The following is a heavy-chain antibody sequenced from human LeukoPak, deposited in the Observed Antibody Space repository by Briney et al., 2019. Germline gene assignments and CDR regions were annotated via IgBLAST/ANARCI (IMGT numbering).Heavy chain of an antibody. CDR2: IKQDGSEK. D-gene: IGHD3-22*01. CDR3: ARLEVGAYYDSSGHL. J-gene: IGHJ4*02. Sequence: GGSLRLSYAASGVTVSNNYLSWVRQAPGKGLEWVANIKQDGSEKYYVDSVKGRFTISRDNAKNSLYLQMNGLRAEDTAVYYCARLEVGAYYDSSGHLWGQGTLVTVSS. V-gene: IGHV3-7*01. CDR1: GVTVSNNY.